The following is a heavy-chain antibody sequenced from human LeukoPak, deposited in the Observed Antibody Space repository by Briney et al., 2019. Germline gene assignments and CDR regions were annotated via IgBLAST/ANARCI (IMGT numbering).Heavy chain of an antibody. CDR2: IIPIFGTA. Sequence: GASVKVSCKASGGTFSSHAISWVRQAPGQGLEWMGGIIPIFGTANYAQKFQGRVTITADESTSTAYMELSSLRSEDTAVYYCARPRCMGTSCSSTYYYYYGMDVWGQGTTVTVSS. V-gene: IGHV1-69*01. J-gene: IGHJ6*02. CDR3: ARPRCMGTSCSSTYYYYYGMDV. CDR1: GGTFSSHA. D-gene: IGHD2-2*01.